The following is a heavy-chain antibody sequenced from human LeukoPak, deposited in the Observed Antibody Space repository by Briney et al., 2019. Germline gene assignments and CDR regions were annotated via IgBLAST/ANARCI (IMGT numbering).Heavy chain of an antibody. J-gene: IGHJ3*02. Sequence: PGGCLRLSCAASGFTFSSYEMNWVRQAPGKGLEWVSYISSSGSTIYYADSVKGRFTISRDNAKNSLYLQMNSLRAEDTAIYFCARESVIANDAFDIWGQGTMVTV. V-gene: IGHV3-48*03. CDR2: ISSSGSTI. D-gene: IGHD3-22*01. CDR3: ARESVIANDAFDI. CDR1: GFTFSSYE.